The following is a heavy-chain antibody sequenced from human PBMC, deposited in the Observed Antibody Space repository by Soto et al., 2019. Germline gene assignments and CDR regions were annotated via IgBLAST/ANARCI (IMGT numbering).Heavy chain of an antibody. D-gene: IGHD6-13*01. CDR2: ISGSAACT. V-gene: IGHV3-23*01. J-gene: IGHJ4*02. CDR3: TRGGVGTTGSCDF. Sequence: VQVLESGGGLVQPGGSLRLSCSVSGFAFGGFTMTWVRQAPGKGLEWVSSISGSAACTYYADSVQGRFTISRDNSKSTLYLQMNSLRVEDTAEYYCTRGGVGTTGSCDFWGQGTLVAVSS. CDR1: GFAFGGFT.